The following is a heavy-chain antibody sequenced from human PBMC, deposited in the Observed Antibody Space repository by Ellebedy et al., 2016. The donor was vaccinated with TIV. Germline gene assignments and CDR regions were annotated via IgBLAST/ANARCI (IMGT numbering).Heavy chain of an antibody. CDR2: TDYRPKWYN. Sequence: SQTLSLTCAISGDSVPSNSAAWNWTRQSPARVLEWRGRTDYRPKWYNDYAVSVKSRINNNPDTSKNQFSLQLNSVTHEDTAVYYCAAGWVPAAPLQPWGQGTLVTVSS. J-gene: IGHJ5*02. D-gene: IGHD2-2*01. V-gene: IGHV6-1*01. CDR3: AAGWVPAAPLQP. CDR1: GDSVPSNSAA.